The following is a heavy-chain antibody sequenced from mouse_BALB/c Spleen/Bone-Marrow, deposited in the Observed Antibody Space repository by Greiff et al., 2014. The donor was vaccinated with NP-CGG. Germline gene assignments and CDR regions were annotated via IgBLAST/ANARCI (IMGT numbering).Heavy chain of an antibody. CDR1: GYAFTNYL. V-gene: IGHV1-54*03. D-gene: IGHD2-14*01. Sequence: VQLQQSGAELVRPGTSVKVSCKASGYAFTNYLIEWVKQRPGQGLEWIGVINPGSGGTNYNEKFKGKATLTADKSSSTAYMQLSSLTSDDSAVYFCAREVRRNYAMDYWGQGTSVTVSP. J-gene: IGHJ4*01. CDR2: INPGSGGT. CDR3: AREVRRNYAMDY.